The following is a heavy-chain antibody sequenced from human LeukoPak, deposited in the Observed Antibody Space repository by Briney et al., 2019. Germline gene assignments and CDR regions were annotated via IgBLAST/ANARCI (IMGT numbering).Heavy chain of an antibody. CDR2: IYYSGST. V-gene: IGHV4-59*01. Sequence: SETLSLTCTVSGGSISSYYWSWLRQPPGKGLEWIGYIYYSGSTNYNPSLKSRVTISVDTSKNQFSLKLSSVTAADTAVYYCARDGGDSSGYYYIDHWGQGTLVTVSS. J-gene: IGHJ4*02. CDR1: GGSISSYY. CDR3: ARDGGDSSGYYYIDH. D-gene: IGHD3-22*01.